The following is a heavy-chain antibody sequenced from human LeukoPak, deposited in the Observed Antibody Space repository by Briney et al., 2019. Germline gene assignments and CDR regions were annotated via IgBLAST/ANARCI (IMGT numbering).Heavy chain of an antibody. D-gene: IGHD1-26*01. CDR2: ISYEASTT. CDR3: AKGGPGNYYSAYFDS. Sequence: PGGPLRLSCAASGFTFRNYGMQWVRQAPGKGLEWVAVISYEASTTYYADSVKGRFTISRDNSRNTLSLQMNGLRPEDTAVYYCAKGGPGNYYSAYFDSWGQGTLVTVSS. V-gene: IGHV3-30*18. J-gene: IGHJ4*02. CDR1: GFTFRNYG.